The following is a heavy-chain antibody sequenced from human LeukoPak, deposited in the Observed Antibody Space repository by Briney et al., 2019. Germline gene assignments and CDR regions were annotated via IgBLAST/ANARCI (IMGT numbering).Heavy chain of an antibody. D-gene: IGHD3-10*01. CDR2: ISWDGGST. CDR3: AKDILRGSGSYYNVNFQH. CDR1: GFTFDDYA. J-gene: IGHJ1*01. V-gene: IGHV3-43D*03. Sequence: GGSLRLSCAASGFTFDDYAMHWVRQAPGRGLEWVSLISWDGGSTYYADSVKGRFTISRDNSKNSLYLQMNSLRAEDTALYYCAKDILRGSGSYYNVNFQHWGQGTLVTVSS.